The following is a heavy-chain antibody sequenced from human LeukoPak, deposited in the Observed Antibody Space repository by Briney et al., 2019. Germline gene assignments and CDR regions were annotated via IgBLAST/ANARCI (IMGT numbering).Heavy chain of an antibody. CDR2: ISSSSSTI. V-gene: IGHV3-48*04. J-gene: IGHJ4*02. CDR3: AREEVESGYDFYY. D-gene: IGHD5-12*01. CDR1: GFTFSSYS. Sequence: GGSLRLSCAASGFTFSSYSMNWVRQAPGKGLEWVSYISSSSSTIYYADSVKGRFTTSRDNAKNSLYLQMNSLRAEDTAVYYCAREEVESGYDFYYWGQGTLVTVSS.